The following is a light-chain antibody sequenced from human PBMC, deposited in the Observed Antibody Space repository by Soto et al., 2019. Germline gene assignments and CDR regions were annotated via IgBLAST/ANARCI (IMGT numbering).Light chain of an antibody. V-gene: IGKV1-5*03. CDR3: QQYITYPWT. CDR1: QNINSW. CDR2: KAS. Sequence: DIQMTQSPSTLSTSVGDRVTITCRASQNINSWLAWYQQKPGKAPDLLIYKASSLESGVPSRFSGSGSGTEFSLTISSLQPDDFATYYCQQYITYPWTFGQGTKVEIE. J-gene: IGKJ1*01.